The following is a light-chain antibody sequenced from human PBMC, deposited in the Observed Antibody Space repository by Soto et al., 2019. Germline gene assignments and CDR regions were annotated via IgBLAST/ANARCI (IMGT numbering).Light chain of an antibody. Sequence: DIQMTQSPSSLSASVGDRVTITRQASQGISNYLAWYQQIPGKVPKLLISAASTLQSGVPSRFSGSGSGTDFTLTISSLQPEDVATYYCQKYTNVPTFGGGTKVEIK. CDR1: QGISNY. CDR2: AAS. V-gene: IGKV1-27*01. J-gene: IGKJ4*01. CDR3: QKYTNVPT.